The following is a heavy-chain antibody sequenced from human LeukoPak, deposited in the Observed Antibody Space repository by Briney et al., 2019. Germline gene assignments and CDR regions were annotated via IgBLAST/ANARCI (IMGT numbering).Heavy chain of an antibody. D-gene: IGHD6-13*01. J-gene: IGHJ4*02. CDR3: AKEGGYSSTWY. CDR1: GFTFTISA. Sequence: GGSLRLSCAASGFTFTISAMAWVRQAPGKGLEWVSGISGSGDRKDYADSVKGRVTISRDNRKNTLHLEVNSLRVEDTAVYYCAKEGGYSSTWYWGQGTLVTVSS. V-gene: IGHV3-23*01. CDR2: ISGSGDRK.